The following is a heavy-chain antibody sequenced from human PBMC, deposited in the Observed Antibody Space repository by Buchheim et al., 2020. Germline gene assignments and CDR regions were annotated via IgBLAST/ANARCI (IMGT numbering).Heavy chain of an antibody. CDR1: GFTFSSYA. J-gene: IGHJ4*02. V-gene: IGHV3-30-3*01. Sequence: QVQLVESGGGVVQPGRSLRLSCAASGFTFSSYAMHWVRQAPGKGLEWVAVISYDGSNKYYADSVKGRFTISRENSKNTLYLQMNSLRAEDTAVYYCARDGEEYYFDYWGQGTL. CDR3: ARDGEEYYFDY. CDR2: ISYDGSNK.